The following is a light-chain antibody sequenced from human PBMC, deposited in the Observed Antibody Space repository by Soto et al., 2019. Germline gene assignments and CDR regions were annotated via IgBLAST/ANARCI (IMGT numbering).Light chain of an antibody. CDR1: QSISDY. CDR2: AAS. Sequence: DIQMTQSPSSLSASVGDRVTLTCRASQSISDYLNWYQHKPGQAPNLLIYAASTLQAGVPSRFRGSGSGTDFTLTISSLQPEDSATYYCQQSYSYTRMFGQGTKVDIK. J-gene: IGKJ1*01. V-gene: IGKV1-39*01. CDR3: QQSYSYTRM.